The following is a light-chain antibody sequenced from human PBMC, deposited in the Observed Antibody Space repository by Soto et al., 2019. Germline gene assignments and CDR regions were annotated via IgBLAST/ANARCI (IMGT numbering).Light chain of an antibody. CDR1: SSDVGGYNS. CDR2: DVS. V-gene: IGLV2-11*01. CDR3: CSYAGSYTSFVV. Sequence: QSVLTQPRSVSGSPGQSVTISCTGTSSDVGGYNSVSWYQQHPGKAPKLMIYDVSKRPSGVPDRFSGSKSGNTASLAISGLQAEDEADYYCCSYAGSYTSFVVFGGGTK. J-gene: IGLJ2*01.